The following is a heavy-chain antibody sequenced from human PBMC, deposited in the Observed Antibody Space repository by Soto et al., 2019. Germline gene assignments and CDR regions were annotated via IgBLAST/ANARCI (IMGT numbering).Heavy chain of an antibody. Sequence: QVHLVQSGAEVKKPGSSVKVSCKASGGTFSSYTISWVRQAPGQGLEWMGRIIPSMGIANYAQKFQGRVTITADKSTSTAYMELSSLRSEDTAVYYCASTTCSGGSCGAFDIWGQGTMVTVS. D-gene: IGHD2-15*01. J-gene: IGHJ3*02. CDR2: IIPSMGIA. CDR1: GGTFSSYT. CDR3: ASTTCSGGSCGAFDI. V-gene: IGHV1-69*02.